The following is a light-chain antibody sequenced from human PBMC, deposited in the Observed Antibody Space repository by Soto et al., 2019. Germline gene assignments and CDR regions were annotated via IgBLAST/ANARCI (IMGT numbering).Light chain of an antibody. V-gene: IGKV3-20*01. CDR3: QQYYSSAPWT. Sequence: EIVLTQSPGTLSLSPGERATLSCRASQSISSTYFAWYQQKPGQAPRLLIYGASTRTTGIPDRFSGSGSGTDFTLTISRLEPEDFAVYYCQQYYSSAPWTFGHGTKVEVK. CDR1: QSISSTY. CDR2: GAS. J-gene: IGKJ1*01.